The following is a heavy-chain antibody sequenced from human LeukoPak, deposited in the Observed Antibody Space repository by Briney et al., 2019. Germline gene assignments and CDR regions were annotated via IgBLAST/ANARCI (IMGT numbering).Heavy chain of an antibody. J-gene: IGHJ4*02. CDR3: ARFGGIGDYYDSSGYQPPFDY. D-gene: IGHD3-22*01. Sequence: SSETLSLSCTVSGGSISSSGYYWGWVRQPPGKGLEWIGEINHSGSTNYNPSLKSRVTISVDTSKNQFSLKLSSVTAADTAVYYCARFGGIGDYYDSSGYQPPFDYWGQGTLVTVSS. CDR1: GGSISSSGYY. CDR2: INHSGST. V-gene: IGHV4-39*07.